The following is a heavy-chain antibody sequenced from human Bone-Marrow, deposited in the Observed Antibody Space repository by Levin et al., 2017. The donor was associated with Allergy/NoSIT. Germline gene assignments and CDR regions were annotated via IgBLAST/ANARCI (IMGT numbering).Heavy chain of an antibody. V-gene: IGHV4-59*01. Sequence: SQTLSLTCTVSGGSISSYYWSWIRQPPGKGLERIGNIYYSGSTNNNPPPKSGATISVDTPKNRSPLNLTSVTAADTAVYYCARVVGYCSGGSCYSQPDNWFDPWGQGTLVTVSS. CDR1: GGSISSYY. D-gene: IGHD2-15*01. CDR2: IYYSGST. J-gene: IGHJ5*02. CDR3: ARVVGYCSGGSCYSQPDNWFDP.